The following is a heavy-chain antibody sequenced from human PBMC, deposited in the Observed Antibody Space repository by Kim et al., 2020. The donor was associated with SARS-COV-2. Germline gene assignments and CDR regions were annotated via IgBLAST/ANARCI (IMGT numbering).Heavy chain of an antibody. Sequence: GGSLRLSCAASGFTFSSYGMHWVRQAPGKGLEWVAVISYDGSNKYYADSVKGRFTISRDNSKNTLYLQMNSLRAEDTAVYYCAKALFTSTYYYDSSGDYRGQGTLVTVSS. J-gene: IGHJ4*02. CDR3: AKALFTSTYYYDSSGDY. V-gene: IGHV3-30*18. CDR2: ISYDGSNK. CDR1: GFTFSSYG. D-gene: IGHD3-22*01.